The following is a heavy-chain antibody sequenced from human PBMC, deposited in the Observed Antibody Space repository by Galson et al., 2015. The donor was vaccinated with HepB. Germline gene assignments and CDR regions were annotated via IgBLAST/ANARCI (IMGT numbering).Heavy chain of an antibody. Sequence: CAISGDSVSSNSAAWNWIRQSPSRGLEWLGRTYYRSKWYNDYAVSVKSRITINPDTSKNQFSLQLNSVTPEDTAVYYCARFQGYSSGWPDPYFDYWGQGTLVTVSS. J-gene: IGHJ4*02. V-gene: IGHV6-1*01. CDR2: TYYRSKWYN. D-gene: IGHD6-19*01. CDR1: GDSVSSNSAA. CDR3: ARFQGYSSGWPDPYFDY.